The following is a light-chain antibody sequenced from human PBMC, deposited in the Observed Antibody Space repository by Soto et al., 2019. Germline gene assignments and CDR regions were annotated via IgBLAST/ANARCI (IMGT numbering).Light chain of an antibody. CDR1: QTISSS. CDR3: QQSYSTPWT. V-gene: IGKV1-39*01. J-gene: IGKJ1*01. CDR2: AIS. Sequence: DIQMTQSPSSLSSSVGDRVTITCRTSQTISSSLNWYQQKPGKAPKLLIYAISNLQSGVPSRFSGSGSRTDFTLTISSLQPEDFATYHCQQSYSTPWTFGQGTKV.